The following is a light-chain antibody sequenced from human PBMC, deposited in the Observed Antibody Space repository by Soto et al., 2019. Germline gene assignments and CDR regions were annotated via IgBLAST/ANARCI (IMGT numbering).Light chain of an antibody. V-gene: IGKV3-20*01. CDR3: QQYGSSSYT. CDR1: QSVSSSY. J-gene: IGKJ2*01. Sequence: EIVLTQSPGTLSLSPGEGATLSCRASQSVSSSYLAWYQQKPGQAPRLLIYGASSRATGIPDRFSGSGSGTDFPLTISRLEPEDFAVYYCQQYGSSSYTFGQGTKLEIK. CDR2: GAS.